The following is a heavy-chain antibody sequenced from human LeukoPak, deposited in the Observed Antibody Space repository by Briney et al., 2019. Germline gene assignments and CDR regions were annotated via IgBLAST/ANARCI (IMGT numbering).Heavy chain of an antibody. V-gene: IGHV1-18*01. CDR2: ISAYNGNT. CDR1: GYTFTSYG. J-gene: IGHJ3*02. CDR3: ARELLESNYDAFDI. D-gene: IGHD4-11*01. Sequence: GASVNVSCKTSGYTFTSYGISWVRQAPGQGLEWMGWISAYNGNTNYAQKLQDRVTMTTDTSTSTAYMELRSLRSDDTAVYYCARELLESNYDAFDIWGQGTMVTVPS.